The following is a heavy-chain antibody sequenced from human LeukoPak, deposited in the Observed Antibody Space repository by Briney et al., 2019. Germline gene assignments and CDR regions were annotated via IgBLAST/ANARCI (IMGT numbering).Heavy chain of an antibody. D-gene: IGHD2-8*01. V-gene: IGHV1-2*02. CDR2: INPNSGGT. J-gene: IGHJ6*03. CDR1: GYTFSSYT. Sequence: GASVKVSCKTSGYTFSSYTISWVRQAPGQGLEWMGWINPNSGGTNYAQKFQGRVTMTRDTSISTAYMELSRLRSDDTAVYYCARGDIVLMVYAIDYYYYYMDVWGKGTTVTVSS. CDR3: ARGDIVLMVYAIDYYYYYMDV.